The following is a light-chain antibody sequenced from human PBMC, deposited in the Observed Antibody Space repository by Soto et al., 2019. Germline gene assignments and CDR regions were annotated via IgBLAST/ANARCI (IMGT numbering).Light chain of an antibody. CDR1: QSVSSY. CDR3: QQRSNWPPMYT. J-gene: IGKJ2*01. CDR2: DAS. Sequence: EIVLTQSPATLSLSPGERATLSCRASQSVSSYLAWYQQKPGQAPRLLIYDASNRATGIPARFSGSGSGTDFTVTISSLEPEDFAVYYSQQRSNWPPMYTFGQGTKLEIK. V-gene: IGKV3-11*01.